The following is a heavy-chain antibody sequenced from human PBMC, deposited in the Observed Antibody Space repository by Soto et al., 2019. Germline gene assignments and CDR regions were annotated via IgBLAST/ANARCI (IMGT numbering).Heavy chain of an antibody. CDR2: ISNSGGGI. V-gene: IGHV3-23*01. Sequence: GGSLRLSCEASGFIFRSYAMTWVRQAPGKGLEWVSVISNSGGGIYYADSVKGRFTISRDNSKNTLYLQMTSLRAEDTAVYYCAKSAFDIWGQGTMVTVSS. J-gene: IGHJ3*02. CDR1: GFIFRSYA. CDR3: AKSAFDI.